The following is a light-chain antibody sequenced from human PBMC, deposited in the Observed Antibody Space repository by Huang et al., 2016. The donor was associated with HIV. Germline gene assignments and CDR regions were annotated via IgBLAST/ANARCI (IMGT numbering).Light chain of an antibody. CDR3: QQYNNWSPLT. Sequence: EIVMTQSPATLSMSQGERATLSCRANQSISSNLAWYQQKTGQTPRLLIYGASTRATGIPARFSGSGSATEFTPTIISLQSEDFAVYYCQQYNNWSPLTFGGRTKVEIK. V-gene: IGKV3-15*01. J-gene: IGKJ4*02. CDR2: GAS. CDR1: QSISSN.